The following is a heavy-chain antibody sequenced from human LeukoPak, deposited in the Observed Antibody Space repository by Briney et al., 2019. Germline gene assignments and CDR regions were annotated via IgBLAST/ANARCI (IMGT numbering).Heavy chain of an antibody. CDR3: AKEGSGELFFGY. J-gene: IGHJ4*02. Sequence: GGSLRLSCAASGFTFSSYDMSWVRQAPGKGLEWVSAISGYDSSTNYADSVKGRFTISRDNSKNTLYLQMNSLRAEDTAVYYCAKEGSGELFFGYWGQGTLVTVSS. D-gene: IGHD1-26*01. CDR1: GFTFSSYD. CDR2: ISGYDSST. V-gene: IGHV3-23*01.